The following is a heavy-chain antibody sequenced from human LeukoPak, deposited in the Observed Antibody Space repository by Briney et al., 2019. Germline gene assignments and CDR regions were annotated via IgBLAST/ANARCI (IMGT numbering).Heavy chain of an antibody. V-gene: IGHV4-59*01. CDR1: GGSISSYY. CDR3: ARSPNYYDSSGYYYFDY. CDR2: IYYSGST. Sequence: SETLSLTCTVSGGSISSYYWSWIRQPPGKGLEWIGYIYYSGSTNYNPSLKSRVTISVDTSKNQFSLKLSSVTAADTAVYYCARSPNYYDSSGYYYFDYWGQGTLVTASS. D-gene: IGHD3-22*01. J-gene: IGHJ4*02.